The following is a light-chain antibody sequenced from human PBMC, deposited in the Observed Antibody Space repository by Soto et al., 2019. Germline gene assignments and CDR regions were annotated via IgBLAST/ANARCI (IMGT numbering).Light chain of an antibody. V-gene: IGKV3-15*01. CDR1: QSVSSN. CDR3: LHYKDWPRWT. J-gene: IGKJ1*01. CDR2: GVS. Sequence: EIVMTQSPATLSVSPGERATLSCRASQSVSSNLAWYQQKPGQAPRLLVYGVSTRATGIPARFSGTGSGTEFTLTISSLQSEDFAVYYCLHYKDWPRWTFGQGTKVDIK.